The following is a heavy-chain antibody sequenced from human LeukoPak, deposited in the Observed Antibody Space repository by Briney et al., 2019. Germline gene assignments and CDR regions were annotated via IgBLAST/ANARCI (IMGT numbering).Heavy chain of an antibody. J-gene: IGHJ4*02. D-gene: IGHD5-18*01. V-gene: IGHV3-48*03. Sequence: GGSLRLSCAASGFTFSSYEMNWVRQAPGKGLEWVSYISSTGSTIYYADSVKGRFTISRDNGKNSLYLQMNSLRAEDTAVCYCARGGRGYSSVYFDYWGQGTLVTVSS. CDR1: GFTFSSYE. CDR3: ARGGRGYSSVYFDY. CDR2: ISSTGSTI.